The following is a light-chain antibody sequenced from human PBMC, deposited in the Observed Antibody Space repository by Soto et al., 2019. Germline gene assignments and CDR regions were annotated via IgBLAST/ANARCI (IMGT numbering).Light chain of an antibody. Sequence: QSARTHPASGSGAPGQGITISSTGTTGHVGGYNYVSGYQQHPGKAPKLMIYEVSNRPSGVSGRFSGSKSGNTASLTISGLQAEDEADYYCCSYVGARAYVFGSGTKFTVL. CDR1: TGHVGGYNY. V-gene: IGLV2-14*01. CDR2: EVS. CDR3: CSYVGARAYV. J-gene: IGLJ1*01.